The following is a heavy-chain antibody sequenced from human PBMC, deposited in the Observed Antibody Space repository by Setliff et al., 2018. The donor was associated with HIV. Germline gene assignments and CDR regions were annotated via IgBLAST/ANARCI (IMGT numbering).Heavy chain of an antibody. D-gene: IGHD4-17*01. V-gene: IGHV4-34*01. J-gene: IGHJ3*02. CDR3: ARERTLMTTVTTGDAFDI. Sequence: SETLSLTCAVYGGSLSGYHWSWIRQSPEKGLEWIGEINHSGSTDYNPSLKSRVTMSVDTSKNQFSLKLSSVTAADTAVYYCARERTLMTTVTTGDAFDIWGQGTMVTVSS. CDR2: INHSGST. CDR1: GGSLSGYH.